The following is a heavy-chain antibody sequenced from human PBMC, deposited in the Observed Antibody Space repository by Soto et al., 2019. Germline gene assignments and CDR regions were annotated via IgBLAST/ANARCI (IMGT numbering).Heavy chain of an antibody. Sequence: QVQLVQSGAEVKKPGSSVKVSCKASGGTFSNYGVNWVRQAPGQGLEWMGGIIPIFGTAKYAQKFQGRVTITADDSTRTAYMELSSLRSEDTAVYYCARDGTLCDSSAYYYLYWGQGTLVTVSS. CDR1: GGTFSNYG. CDR3: ARDGTLCDSSAYYYLY. J-gene: IGHJ4*02. V-gene: IGHV1-69*01. CDR2: IIPIFGTA. D-gene: IGHD3-22*01.